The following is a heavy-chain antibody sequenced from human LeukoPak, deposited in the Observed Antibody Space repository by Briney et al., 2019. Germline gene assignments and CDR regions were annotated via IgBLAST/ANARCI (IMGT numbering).Heavy chain of an antibody. V-gene: IGHV4-59*12. J-gene: IGHJ3*02. CDR1: GGSISSYY. D-gene: IGHD3-9*01. CDR3: ARSKLRYFDAFDI. CDR2: IYYSGGT. Sequence: PSETLSLTCTVSGGSISSYYWSWIRQPPGKGLEWVGYIYYSGGTNYNPSLKSRVTISVDTSKNQFSLRLSSVTAADTAVYYCARSKLRYFDAFDIWGQGTMVTVSS.